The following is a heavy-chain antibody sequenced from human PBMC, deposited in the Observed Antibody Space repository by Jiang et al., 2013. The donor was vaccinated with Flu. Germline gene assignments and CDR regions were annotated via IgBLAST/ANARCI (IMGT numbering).Heavy chain of an antibody. CDR2: MNPNSGNT. J-gene: IGHJ4*02. CDR3: ARGYEWSQPARDY. V-gene: IGHV1-8*01. D-gene: IGHD3-3*01. Sequence: DINWVRQATGQGLEWMGWMNPNSGNTGYAQKFQGRVTMTRNTSISTAYMELSSLRSEDTAVYYCARGYEWSQPARDYWGQGTLVTVSS. CDR1: D.